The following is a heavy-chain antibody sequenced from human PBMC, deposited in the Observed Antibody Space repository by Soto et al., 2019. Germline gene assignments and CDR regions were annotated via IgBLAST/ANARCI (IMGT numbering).Heavy chain of an antibody. Sequence: PGGSLRLSCAASGFTFSSYGMHWVRQAPGKGLEWVAVISYDGSNKYYADSVKGRFTISRDNSKNTLYLQMNSLRAEDTAVYYCAKDLVVRGVIIGYYYYGMDVWGQGTTVTVSS. V-gene: IGHV3-30*18. CDR1: GFTFSSYG. D-gene: IGHD3-10*01. CDR2: ISYDGSNK. J-gene: IGHJ6*02. CDR3: AKDLVVRGVIIGYYYYGMDV.